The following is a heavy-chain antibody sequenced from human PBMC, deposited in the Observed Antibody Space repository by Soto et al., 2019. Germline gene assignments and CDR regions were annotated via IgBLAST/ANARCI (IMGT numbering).Heavy chain of an antibody. V-gene: IGHV4-4*02. Sequence: QVQLRESGPGMVRPSGTLSLTCAVSGTSISSTFWWTWVRQPPGKALEWIGEIYHSGSTKYNPSLKSRLTISVDKSNNQFSLELRAVTAADTALYSCATLPPRIVVVKTEIPTWGQGIRVTVSS. CDR3: ATLPPRIVVVKTEIPT. CDR2: IYHSGST. D-gene: IGHD2-15*01. CDR1: GTSISSTFW. J-gene: IGHJ5*02.